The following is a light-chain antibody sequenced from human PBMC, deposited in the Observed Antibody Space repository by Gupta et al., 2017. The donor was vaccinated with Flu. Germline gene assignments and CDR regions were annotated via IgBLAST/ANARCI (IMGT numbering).Light chain of an antibody. J-gene: IGKJ1*01. Sequence: DLQMTQSPSTLSASVGDRVTITCRASQSISTWLAWYQQKPGKVPRLLIYKASSLESGVPSRFSGSGSGTEFTLTISSLQPDDFATYYCQQYNSFSGTFGQGTKVEIK. CDR3: QQYNSFSGT. V-gene: IGKV1-5*03. CDR2: KAS. CDR1: QSISTW.